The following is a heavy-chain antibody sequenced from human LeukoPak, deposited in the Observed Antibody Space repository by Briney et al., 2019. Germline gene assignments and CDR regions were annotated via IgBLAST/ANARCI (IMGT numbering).Heavy chain of an antibody. J-gene: IGHJ4*02. CDR2: ISYDGIKK. Sequence: PGGSLRLSCAASGFTFSTYAMHWVRQAPGKGLEWVALISYDGIKKYDPDSVKGRFTISRDDSKNTLYLQMNILGAEDTAVYYCARQLQRAYFDYWGQGTLVTVSS. CDR3: ARQLQRAYFDY. D-gene: IGHD5-24*01. CDR1: GFTFSTYA. V-gene: IGHV3-30*04.